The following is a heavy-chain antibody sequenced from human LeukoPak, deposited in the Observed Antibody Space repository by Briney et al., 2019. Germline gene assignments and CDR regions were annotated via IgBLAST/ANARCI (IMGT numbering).Heavy chain of an antibody. J-gene: IGHJ4*02. Sequence: PGGSLRLSCAASGFTFSSYEMNWVRQAPGKGLERVSYISSSGSTIYYADSVKGRFTISRDNAKNSLYLQMNSLRAEDTAVYYCARDRGSGIAVAFDYWGQGTLVTVSS. CDR3: ARDRGSGIAVAFDY. D-gene: IGHD6-19*01. CDR2: ISSSGSTI. CDR1: GFTFSSYE. V-gene: IGHV3-48*03.